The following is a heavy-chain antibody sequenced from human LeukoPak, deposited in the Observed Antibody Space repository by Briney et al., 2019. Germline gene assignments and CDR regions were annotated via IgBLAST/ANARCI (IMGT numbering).Heavy chain of an antibody. J-gene: IGHJ6*03. CDR1: GFTFSSYD. Sequence: GGSLRLSCAASGFTFSSYDMTWVRQTPGKGLEWVALISRSGGTTYYADSVKGRFTISRDNSKNTLYLQMNSLRAEDTAEYYCAKRGGTESFYYFYYMDVWGKGTTVTVSS. D-gene: IGHD2-15*01. CDR2: ISRSGGTT. V-gene: IGHV3-23*01. CDR3: AKRGGTESFYYFYYMDV.